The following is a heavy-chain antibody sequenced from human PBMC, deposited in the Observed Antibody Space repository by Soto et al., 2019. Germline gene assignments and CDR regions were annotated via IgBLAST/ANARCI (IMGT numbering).Heavy chain of an antibody. J-gene: IGHJ6*02. Sequence: EVPLVESGGGLVQPGRSLRLSCAASGFTFDDYAMHWVRQAPGKGLEWVSGISWNSGSIGYADSVKGRFTISRDKAKNSLYLQMNSLRAEDTALYYCAKDGRYYYYGMDVWGQGTTVTVSS. CDR2: ISWNSGSI. V-gene: IGHV3-9*01. CDR3: AKDGRYYYYGMDV. CDR1: GFTFDDYA.